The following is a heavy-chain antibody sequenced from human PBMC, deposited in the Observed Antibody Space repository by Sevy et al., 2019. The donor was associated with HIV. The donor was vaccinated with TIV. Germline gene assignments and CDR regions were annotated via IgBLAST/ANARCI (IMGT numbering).Heavy chain of an antibody. V-gene: IGHV3-23*01. D-gene: IGHD3-22*01. CDR1: GFTFSSYA. J-gene: IGHJ4*02. CDR2: ISDSGGST. Sequence: GGSLRLSCAASGFTFSSYAMSWVRQAPGKGLEWVSAISDSGGSTYYADSVKGRFTISRDNSKNTLYLQMNSLRAEDTAVYYCAKKGYDSSGYYDYWGQGTLVTVSS. CDR3: AKKGYDSSGYYDY.